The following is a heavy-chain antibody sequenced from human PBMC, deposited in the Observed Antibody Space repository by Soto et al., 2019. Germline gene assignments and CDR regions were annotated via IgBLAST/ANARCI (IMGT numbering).Heavy chain of an antibody. V-gene: IGHV3-74*01. CDR1: GFTFSSHW. J-gene: IGHJ5*02. D-gene: IGHD2-21*02. CDR3: ARDHANCGGDCYTNLFDP. CDR2: INSDGSTT. Sequence: GGSLRLSCAASGFTFSSHWMHWVRQAPGKGPVWVSRINSDGSTTNYADSVKGRFTISRDNAKNTLYLQMNSLRAEDTAVYYCARDHANCGGDCYTNLFDPWGQGTLVTVSS.